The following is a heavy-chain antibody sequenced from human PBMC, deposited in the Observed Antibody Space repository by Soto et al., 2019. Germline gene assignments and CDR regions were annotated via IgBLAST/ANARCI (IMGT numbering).Heavy chain of an antibody. Sequence: QVQLVESGGGVVQPGRSLRLSCAASGFTFSSYGMHWVRQAPGKGLEWVAVIWYDGSNKYYADSVKGRFTISRDNSKNTLYLQMNSLRAEDTAVYYCARSMFYCSGGSCYSSWFDPWGQGTLVTVSS. J-gene: IGHJ5*02. V-gene: IGHV3-33*01. CDR1: GFTFSSYG. CDR2: IWYDGSNK. CDR3: ARSMFYCSGGSCYSSWFDP. D-gene: IGHD2-15*01.